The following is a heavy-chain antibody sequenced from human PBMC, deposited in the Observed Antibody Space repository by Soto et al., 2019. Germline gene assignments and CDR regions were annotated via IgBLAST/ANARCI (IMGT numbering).Heavy chain of an antibody. J-gene: IGHJ5*02. D-gene: IGHD6-19*01. CDR3: ARHPVAGTPPFDP. Sequence: SETLSLTCTVSGGSISSSSYYWGWIRQPPGKGLEWIGSIYYSGSTYYNPSLKSRVTISVDTSKNQFSLKLSSVTAADTAVYYCARHPVAGTPPFDPWGQGTLVTVSS. V-gene: IGHV4-39*01. CDR2: IYYSGST. CDR1: GGSISSSSYY.